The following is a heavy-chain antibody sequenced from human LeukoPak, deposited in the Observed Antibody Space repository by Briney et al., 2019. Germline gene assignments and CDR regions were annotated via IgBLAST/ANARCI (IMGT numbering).Heavy chain of an antibody. CDR1: GGTFSNYA. J-gene: IGHJ3*02. CDR3: ARDSYSGSYGAFDI. D-gene: IGHD1-26*01. Sequence: SVKVSCKASGGTFSNYAISWVRQAPGQGLEWMGGIIPIFGTANYAQKFQGRVTIIADKSTSTAYMELSSLRSEDTAVYYCARDSYSGSYGAFDIWGQGTMVTVSS. V-gene: IGHV1-69*06. CDR2: IIPIFGTA.